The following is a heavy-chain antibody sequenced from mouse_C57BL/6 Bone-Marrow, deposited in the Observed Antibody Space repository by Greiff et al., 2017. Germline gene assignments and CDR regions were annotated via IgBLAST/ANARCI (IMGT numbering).Heavy chain of an antibody. D-gene: IGHD1-1*01. V-gene: IGHV1-85*01. CDR2: IYPRDGST. Sequence: VQLQESGPELVKPGASVKLSCKASGYTFTSYDINWVKQRPGQGLEWIGWIYPRDGSTKYNEKFKGKGTLTVDTYSSTAYMELHSLTSEDSAVYACARDYGSSYWYFDVWGTGTTVTVSS. CDR3: ARDYGSSYWYFDV. J-gene: IGHJ1*03. CDR1: GYTFTSYD.